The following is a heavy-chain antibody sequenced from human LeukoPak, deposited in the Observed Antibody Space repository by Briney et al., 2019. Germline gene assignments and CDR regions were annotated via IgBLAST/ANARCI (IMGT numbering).Heavy chain of an antibody. Sequence: SETLSLTCAVYGGSFSGYYWSWIRQPPGKGLEWIGEINRSGSTNYNPSLKSRVTISVDTSKNQFSLKPSSVTAADTAVYYCARGRYYGSGSYKWFDPWGQGTLVTVSS. V-gene: IGHV4-34*01. CDR2: INRSGST. J-gene: IGHJ5*02. D-gene: IGHD3-10*01. CDR1: GGSFSGYY. CDR3: ARGRYYGSGSYKWFDP.